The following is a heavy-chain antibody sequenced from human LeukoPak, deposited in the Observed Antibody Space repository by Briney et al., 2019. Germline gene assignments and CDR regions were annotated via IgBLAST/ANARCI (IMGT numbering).Heavy chain of an antibody. CDR2: INGDGTSTST. CDR3: ARDRDYGAPEY. Sequence: GGSLRLSCAASGFTFSTYWMHWVRQAPGKGLVWVSRINGDGTSTSTSYADSVKGRFTISRDNAKNTLYLHMNTLRAEDTAVYYCARDRDYGAPEYWGQGTLVTVSS. D-gene: IGHD4-17*01. V-gene: IGHV3-74*01. CDR1: GFTFSTYW. J-gene: IGHJ4*02.